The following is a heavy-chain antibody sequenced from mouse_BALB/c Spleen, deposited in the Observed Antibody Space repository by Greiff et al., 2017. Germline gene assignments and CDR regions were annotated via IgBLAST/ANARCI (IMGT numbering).Heavy chain of an antibody. CDR2: IYWDDDK. J-gene: IGHJ4*01. CDR3: ARSGEYGNLYAMDY. Sequence: QVTLKVSGPGILQPSQTLSLTCSFSGFSLSTSGMGVSWIRQPSGKGLEWLAHIYWDDDKRYNPSLKSRLTISKDTSRNQVFLKITSVDTADTATYYCARSGEYGNLYAMDYWGQGTSVTVSS. V-gene: IGHV8-12*01. D-gene: IGHD2-10*02. CDR1: GFSLSTSGMG.